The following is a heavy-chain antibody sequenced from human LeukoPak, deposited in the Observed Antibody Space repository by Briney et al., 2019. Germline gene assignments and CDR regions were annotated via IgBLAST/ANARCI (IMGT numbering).Heavy chain of an antibody. Sequence: GGSLRLSCVASGFIFDDHSMQWVRHVPGKGLEWVSGINWNGGSFGYGDSVRGRFTISRDNARSSLFLQMDSLRPDDTALYYCVRGLSTAYYNPFDYWGQGSLVTVSS. V-gene: IGHV3-9*01. J-gene: IGHJ4*02. CDR2: INWNGGSF. D-gene: IGHD3-9*01. CDR1: GFIFDDHS. CDR3: VRGLSTAYYNPFDY.